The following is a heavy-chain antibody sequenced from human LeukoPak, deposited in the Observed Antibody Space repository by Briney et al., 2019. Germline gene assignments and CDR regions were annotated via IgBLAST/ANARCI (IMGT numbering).Heavy chain of an antibody. D-gene: IGHD3-22*01. CDR2: ISGSGGST. Sequence: PGGSLRLSCAASGFTFSSYAMSWVRQAPGKGLEWVSAISGSGGSTYYADSVKGRFTISRDNSKHTLYLQMNSLRAEDTAVYYCAKGLYDNSCYGFYYWGQGTLVTVSS. J-gene: IGHJ4*02. CDR1: GFTFSSYA. V-gene: IGHV3-23*01. CDR3: AKGLYDNSCYGFYY.